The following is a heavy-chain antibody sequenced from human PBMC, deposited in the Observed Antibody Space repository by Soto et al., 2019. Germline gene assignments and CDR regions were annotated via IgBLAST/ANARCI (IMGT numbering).Heavy chain of an antibody. J-gene: IGHJ6*02. Sequence: SETLSLTCSVSGVSVSSSGYYWSWIRHHPGKGLEWIGYIYYSGSTNYNPSLRSRITISMHTSENQFSLKLSSMTAADTAVYYCARAVLVEAGVMAHFYYGMDVWGQGTMVTVSS. CDR1: GVSVSSSGYY. D-gene: IGHD6-19*01. CDR2: IYYSGST. V-gene: IGHV4-31*03. CDR3: ARAVLVEAGVMAHFYYGMDV.